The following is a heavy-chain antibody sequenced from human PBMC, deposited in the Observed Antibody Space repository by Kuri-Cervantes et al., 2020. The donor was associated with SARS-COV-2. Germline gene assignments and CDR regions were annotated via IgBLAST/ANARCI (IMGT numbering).Heavy chain of an antibody. D-gene: IGHD1-26*01. CDR3: ARDSASRVAVGATITGH. J-gene: IGHJ4*02. CDR2: ISGSGGST. V-gene: IGHV3-23*01. CDR1: GSTFSSYA. Sequence: GESLKISCAASGSTFSSYAMSWVRQAPGKGLEWVSAISGSGGSTYYADSVKGRFTISRDNSKNTLYLQMNSLRAEDTAVYYCARDSASRVAVGATITGHWGQGTLVTVSS.